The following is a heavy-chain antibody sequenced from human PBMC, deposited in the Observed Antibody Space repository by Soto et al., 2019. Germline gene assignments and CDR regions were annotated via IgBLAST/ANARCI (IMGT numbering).Heavy chain of an antibody. V-gene: IGHV3-33*01. CDR3: AGDVLPIVVVPAAMGY. Sequence: QVQLVESGGGVVQPGRSLRLSCAASGFTFSSYGMHWVRQAPGKGLEWVAVIWYDGSNKYYADSVKGRFTISRDNSKNTLYLQMNSLRAEDTAVYYCAGDVLPIVVVPAAMGYWGQGTLVTVSS. D-gene: IGHD2-2*01. CDR2: IWYDGSNK. CDR1: GFTFSSYG. J-gene: IGHJ4*02.